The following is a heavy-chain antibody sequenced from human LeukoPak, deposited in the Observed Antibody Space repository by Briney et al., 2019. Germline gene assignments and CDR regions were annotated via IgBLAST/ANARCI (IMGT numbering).Heavy chain of an antibody. CDR3: ASDRGYYYDSSGYYYESGIY. Sequence: ASVKVSCKASGYTFTSYGISWVRQAPGQGLEWMGWISVYNGNTNYAQKLQGRVTMTTDTSTSTAYMELRSLRSDDTAVYYCASDRGYYYDSSGYYYESGIYWGQGTLVTVSS. D-gene: IGHD3-22*01. V-gene: IGHV1-18*01. J-gene: IGHJ4*02. CDR1: GYTFTSYG. CDR2: ISVYNGNT.